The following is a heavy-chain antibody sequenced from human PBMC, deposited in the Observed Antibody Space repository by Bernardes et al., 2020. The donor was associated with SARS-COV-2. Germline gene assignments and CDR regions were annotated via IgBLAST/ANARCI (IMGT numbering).Heavy chain of an antibody. CDR1: GLTVTSTY. J-gene: IGHJ3*01. V-gene: IGHV3-53*01. CDR2: IYSGGTT. CDR3: AGAYSRSSYGDSYDL. Sequence: WGTLRLSCAASGLTVTSTYMTWVRQGPGKGLEWVSVIYSGGTTYHADSVKGRFTISRDSSNNTLYLQMNSLRAEDTAVYYCAGAYSRSSYGDSYDLWGQGTRVTVSS. D-gene: IGHD6-13*01.